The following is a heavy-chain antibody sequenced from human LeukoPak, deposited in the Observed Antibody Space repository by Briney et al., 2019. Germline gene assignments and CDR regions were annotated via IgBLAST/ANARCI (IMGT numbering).Heavy chain of an antibody. CDR1: GGSISIYY. D-gene: IGHD4-4*01. Sequence: SETLSLTCTVSGGSISIYYWSWIRQPAGKGLELIGRIYTSGSTNYNPSLKSRVTMSVDTSKNQFSLKLSSVTAADTAVYYCARSTTVTSPLDYWGQGTLVTVSS. CDR3: ARSTTVTSPLDY. J-gene: IGHJ4*02. CDR2: IYTSGST. V-gene: IGHV4-4*07.